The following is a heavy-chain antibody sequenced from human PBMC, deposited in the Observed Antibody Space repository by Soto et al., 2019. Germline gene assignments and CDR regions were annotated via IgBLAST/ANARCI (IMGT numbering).Heavy chain of an antibody. CDR1: GYTFTSYG. V-gene: IGHV1-18*01. J-gene: IGHJ6*02. CDR3: ARDIGYCSSTSCYPMFGYYYYGMDV. CDR2: ISAYNGNT. Sequence: ASVKVSCKASGYTFTSYGISWVRQAPGQGLEWMGWISAYNGNTNYAQKLQGRVTMTTDTSTSTAYMELRSLRSDDTAVYCCARDIGYCSSTSCYPMFGYYYYGMDVWGQGTTVTVSS. D-gene: IGHD2-2*01.